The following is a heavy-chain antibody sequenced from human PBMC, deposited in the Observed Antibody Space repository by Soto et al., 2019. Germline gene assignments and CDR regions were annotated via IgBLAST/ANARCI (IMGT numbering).Heavy chain of an antibody. J-gene: IGHJ4*02. CDR3: AKDSHSSGWPYYFDY. CDR1: GFTFSSYA. CDR2: ISGSGGST. D-gene: IGHD6-19*01. Sequence: GGSLRLSCAASGFTFSSYAMSWVRQAPGKGLEWVSAISGSGGSTYYADSVKGRFTISRDNSKNTLYLQMNSLRAEDTAVYYCAKDSHSSGWPYYFDYWGQGTLVTVSS. V-gene: IGHV3-23*01.